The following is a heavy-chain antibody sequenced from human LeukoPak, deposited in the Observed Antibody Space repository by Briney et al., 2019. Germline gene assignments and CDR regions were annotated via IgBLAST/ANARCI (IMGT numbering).Heavy chain of an antibody. D-gene: IGHD5-18*01. Sequence: GGSLRLSCAASGFTFSSYAMHWVRQAPGKGLEWVAVISYNGGEKYYADSVKGRFTISRDNSKNTLYLQMNSLRAEDTAVYYCASYSYGYTPSSPFDYWGQGTLVTVSS. CDR3: ASYSYGYTPSSPFDY. CDR2: ISYNGGEK. V-gene: IGHV3-30*04. CDR1: GFTFSSYA. J-gene: IGHJ4*02.